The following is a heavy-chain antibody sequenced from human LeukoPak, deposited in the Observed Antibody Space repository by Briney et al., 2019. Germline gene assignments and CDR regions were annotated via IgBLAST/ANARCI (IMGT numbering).Heavy chain of an antibody. J-gene: IGHJ4*02. CDR3: AREYYYGSGSYGY. CDR2: IKQDGSEK. Sequence: GGSLRLSCAASGFTFSSYWMSWVRQAPGKGLEWVANIKQDGSEKYYVDSVKGRFTISRDNAKNSLYLQMNSLRAEDTAVYYCAREYYYGSGSYGYWGQETLVTVSS. V-gene: IGHV3-7*01. CDR1: GFTFSSYW. D-gene: IGHD3-10*01.